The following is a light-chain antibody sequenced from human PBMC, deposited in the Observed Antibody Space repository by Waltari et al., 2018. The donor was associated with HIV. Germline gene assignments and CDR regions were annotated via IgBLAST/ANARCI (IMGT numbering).Light chain of an antibody. J-gene: IGLJ2*01. CDR2: DVT. CDR3: CSYAGSESSEV. CDR1: SSNIGANNY. V-gene: IGLV2-23*02. Sequence: QSALTQPASVSGSPGQSITIPCTGTSSNIGANNYVSWYQQHPGKAPQLIIYDVTKRPSGVSNRFSGSKSGNTASLTISGLQAEDEADYHCCSYAGSESSEVFGGGTKLTVL.